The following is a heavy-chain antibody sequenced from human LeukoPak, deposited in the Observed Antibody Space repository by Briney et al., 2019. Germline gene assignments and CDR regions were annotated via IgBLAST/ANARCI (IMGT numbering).Heavy chain of an antibody. V-gene: IGHV3-48*01. J-gene: IGHJ4*02. CDR3: VRVKGTYFDY. CDR2: ISASGSAI. CDR1: GLPLSSYS. Sequence: GGSLRLSCAASGLPLSSYSMNWVRQAPGKGLEWISYISASGSAIYYVDSVKGRVTVSRDNARNSLFLQMDSPRAEDTAVYYCVRVKGTYFDYWGPGTLVTVSS. D-gene: IGHD1-1*01.